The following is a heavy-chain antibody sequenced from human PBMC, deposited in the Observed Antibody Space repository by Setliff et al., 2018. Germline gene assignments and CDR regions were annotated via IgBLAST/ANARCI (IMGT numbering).Heavy chain of an antibody. D-gene: IGHD3-3*01. Sequence: GASVKVSCKASGGTLSGYAFSWVRQAPGQGLEWVGGITPIFETAHYAQKFQGRVTVTRDTSVTTAYMDLTRLTSDDTAVYYCARERIYDGLNYNGMDVWGQGTTVTVSS. J-gene: IGHJ6*01. V-gene: IGHV1-69*05. CDR1: GGTLSGYA. CDR3: ARERIYDGLNYNGMDV. CDR2: ITPIFETA.